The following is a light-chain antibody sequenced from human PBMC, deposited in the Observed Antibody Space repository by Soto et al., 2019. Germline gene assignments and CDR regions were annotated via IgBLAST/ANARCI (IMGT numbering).Light chain of an antibody. Sequence: IEMTQKPSSLSASVGDRVTITCRASQSISSYLNWYQQKPGKAPKLLIYAASSLESGVPSRFSGSGSGTDFTLTISSLQPEDFATYYCLQDYNYPITFGQGTRLE. CDR2: AAS. V-gene: IGKV1-6*01. CDR1: QSISSY. J-gene: IGKJ5*01. CDR3: LQDYNYPIT.